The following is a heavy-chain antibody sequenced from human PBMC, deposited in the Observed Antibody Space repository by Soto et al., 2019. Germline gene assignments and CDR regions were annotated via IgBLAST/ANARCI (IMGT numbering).Heavy chain of an antibody. CDR2: ISGSGGTT. V-gene: IGHV3-23*01. D-gene: IGHD4-4*01. CDR1: GFTFNNYA. Sequence: PVGSLRLSCAASGFTFNNYAMSWVRQAPGKGLEWVSAISGSGGTTYYADSVKGRFTISRDNSKNTLYLQMSSLRVEDTAVYYCAKTVFYGMDVWGQGTTVTFSS. CDR3: AKTVFYGMDV. J-gene: IGHJ6*02.